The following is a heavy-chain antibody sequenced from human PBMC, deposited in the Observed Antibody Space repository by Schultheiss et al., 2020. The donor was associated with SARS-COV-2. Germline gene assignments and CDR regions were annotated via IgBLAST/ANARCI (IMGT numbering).Heavy chain of an antibody. D-gene: IGHD3-10*01. J-gene: IGHJ4*02. V-gene: IGHV4-59*05. Sequence: GSLRLSCTVSGGSISSSYWSWIRQPAGKGLEWIGIVYYTGNTFYNPSLNSRVTISLDTSKSQFSLKLGSVTASDTAVYYCAGLWFGELLENYWGQGTLVTVSS. CDR1: GGSISSSY. CDR3: AGLWFGELLENY. CDR2: VYYTGNT.